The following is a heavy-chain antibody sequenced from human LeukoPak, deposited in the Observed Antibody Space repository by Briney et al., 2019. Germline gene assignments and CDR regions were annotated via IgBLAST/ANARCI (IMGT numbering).Heavy chain of an antibody. J-gene: IGHJ6*03. D-gene: IGHD4-11*01. Sequence: GGSLRLSCAASGFTFSNYGMHWVRQVPGTGLEWVAVIWYDGSNKYYADSVKGRFTISRDNSKNTLYLQINSLRAEDTAVYYCATARDSNSNRGLYMDVWGKGTTVTVSS. CDR1: GFTFSNYG. CDR3: ATARDSNSNRGLYMDV. CDR2: IWYDGSNK. V-gene: IGHV3-33*01.